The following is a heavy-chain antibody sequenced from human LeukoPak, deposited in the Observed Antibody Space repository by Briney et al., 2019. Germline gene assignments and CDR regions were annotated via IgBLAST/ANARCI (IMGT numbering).Heavy chain of an antibody. Sequence: KPSETLSLTCNVSGYSISSGFYWGWIRQPPGKGLEWIASIYYSGITFYNPSLKSRLTISVDTSKNQFSLKLTSVTAADTAVYYCARPLDTTFFNAFDIWGQGTMVTVSS. V-gene: IGHV4-38-2*02. D-gene: IGHD2/OR15-2a*01. CDR3: ARPLDTTFFNAFDI. J-gene: IGHJ3*02. CDR1: GYSISSGFY. CDR2: IYYSGIT.